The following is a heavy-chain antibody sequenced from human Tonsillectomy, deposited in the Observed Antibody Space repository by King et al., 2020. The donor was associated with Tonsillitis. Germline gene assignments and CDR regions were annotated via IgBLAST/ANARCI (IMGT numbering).Heavy chain of an antibody. Sequence: VQLVESGGGLVQPGGSLRLSCAASGFDFSSYWMSWFRQAPGKGLEWVANIRQDGSDKYYVDSVRGRFTISRDNARDSVYLQLNILRAEDTAIYYCVRDLHYWGQGTLVTVSS. CDR2: IRQDGSDK. CDR3: VRDLHY. J-gene: IGHJ4*02. CDR1: GFDFSSYW. V-gene: IGHV3-7*01.